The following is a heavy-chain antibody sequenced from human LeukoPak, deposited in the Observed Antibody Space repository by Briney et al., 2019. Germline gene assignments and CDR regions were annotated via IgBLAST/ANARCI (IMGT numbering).Heavy chain of an antibody. V-gene: IGHV3-30*04. CDR2: ISFDGGNK. J-gene: IGHJ6*03. Sequence: GGSLRLSCAASGFTFSSYAMSWVRQAPGKGLEWVAVISFDGGNKYYADSVKGRFTISRDNSKNTLYLQMNSLRAEDTAVYYCAKDFAFSGSYYYYYYMDVWGKGTTVTVSS. CDR1: GFTFSSYA. D-gene: IGHD1-26*01. CDR3: AKDFAFSGSYYYYYYMDV.